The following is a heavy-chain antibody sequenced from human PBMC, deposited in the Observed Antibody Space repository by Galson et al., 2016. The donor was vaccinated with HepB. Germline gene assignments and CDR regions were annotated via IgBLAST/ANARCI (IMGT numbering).Heavy chain of an antibody. CDR3: ALQGTPYYYYYYGVDV. D-gene: IGHD1-1*01. CDR2: IYWDDDK. V-gene: IGHV2-5*02. Sequence: PALVKPTQTLTLTCSFSGFSVNTTGVGVGWIRQPPGKPLEWLAVIYWDDDKIYSPSLKNRLTITKDTFKEQVVLTLTNMDPVDTATYYCALQGTPYYYYYYGVDVWGQGTTVTVSS. J-gene: IGHJ6*02. CDR1: GFSVNTTGVG.